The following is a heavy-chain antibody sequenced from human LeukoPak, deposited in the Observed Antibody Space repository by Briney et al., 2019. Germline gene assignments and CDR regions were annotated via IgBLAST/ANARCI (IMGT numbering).Heavy chain of an antibody. CDR1: GFTFSDYY. D-gene: IGHD2-2*01. Sequence: GASLRLSCAASGFTFSDYYMSWIRQAPGKGLEWVSYISSSSSYTNYADSVKGRFTISRDNAKNSLYLQMNSLRAEDTAVYYCARGGGDVVVVPAATRGIRNWFDPWGQGTLVTVSS. CDR2: ISSSSSYT. J-gene: IGHJ5*02. V-gene: IGHV3-11*06. CDR3: ARGGGDVVVVPAATRGIRNWFDP.